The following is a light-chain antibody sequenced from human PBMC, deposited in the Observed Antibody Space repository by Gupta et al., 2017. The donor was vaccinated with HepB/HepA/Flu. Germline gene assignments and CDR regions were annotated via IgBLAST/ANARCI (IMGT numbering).Light chain of an antibody. Sequence: IQMTQCPSSLSASVGDRLTITCRASQRIRNYLNWYKQKPGKGPKLLIYAASSCQSGVPSRFSGSGCGTDLTLTIRSRQQEDFPTSYCQQTYNKPQNTFGQGTKIELK. CDR3: QQTYNKPQNT. CDR1: QRIRNY. CDR2: AAS. J-gene: IGKJ2*01. V-gene: IGKV1-39*01.